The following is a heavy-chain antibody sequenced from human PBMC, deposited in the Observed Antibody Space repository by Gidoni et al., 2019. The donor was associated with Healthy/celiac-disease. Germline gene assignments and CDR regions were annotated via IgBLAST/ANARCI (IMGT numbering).Heavy chain of an antibody. V-gene: IGHV3-33*01. Sequence: QVQLVGSGGGVVQPGRSLRLSCAASGFTSSSYGTHWVRQAPGKGLEWVAVIWYDGSNKYYADSVKGRFTISRDNSKNTLYLQMNSLRAEDTAVYYCAREVHTYGGNSGGEDYWGQGTLVTVSS. D-gene: IGHD4-17*01. J-gene: IGHJ4*02. CDR3: AREVHTYGGNSGGEDY. CDR1: GFTSSSYG. CDR2: IWYDGSNK.